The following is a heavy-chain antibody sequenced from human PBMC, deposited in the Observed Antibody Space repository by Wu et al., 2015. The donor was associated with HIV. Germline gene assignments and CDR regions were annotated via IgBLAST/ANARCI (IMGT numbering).Heavy chain of an antibody. CDR2: INPNSGGT. V-gene: IGHV1-2*02. J-gene: IGHJ6*03. D-gene: IGHD3-22*01. Sequence: QVQLVQSGAEVKKPGASVKVSCKASGYTFTGYYMHWVRQAPGQGLEWMGWINPNSGGTNYAQKFQGRVTMTRDTSISTAYMELSRLRSDDTAVYYCARDAKTYYYDSSGYYYGNYYYYYYMDVWGQRDHGHRLL. CDR3: ARDAKTYYYDSSGYYYGNYYYYYYMDV. CDR1: GYTFTGYY.